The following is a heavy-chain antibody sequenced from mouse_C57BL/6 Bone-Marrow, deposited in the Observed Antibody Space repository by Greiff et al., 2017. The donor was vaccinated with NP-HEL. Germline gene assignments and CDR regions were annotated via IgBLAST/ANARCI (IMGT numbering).Heavy chain of an antibody. CDR3: TKIFNYYGSRGYFDV. D-gene: IGHD1-1*01. CDR2: IDPENGDT. V-gene: IGHV14-4*01. J-gene: IGHJ1*03. CDR1: GFNIKDDY. Sequence: VQLQQSGAELVRPGASVKLSCTASGFNIKDDYMHWVKQRPEQGLEWIGWIDPENGDTEYASKFQGKATITADTSSKTAYLQLSSLTSEDTAVYYCTKIFNYYGSRGYFDVWGTGTTVTVSS.